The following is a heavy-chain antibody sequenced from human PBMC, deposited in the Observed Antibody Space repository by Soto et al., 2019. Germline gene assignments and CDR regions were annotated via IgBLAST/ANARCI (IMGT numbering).Heavy chain of an antibody. CDR3: AHRPSYCSGGSCYSGFDY. Sequence: QITLKESGPTLVKPTQTLTLTCTFSGFSLSISGVGVGWIRQPPGKALEWLALIYWDDDKRYSPSLKSRLTIPKDTSKNQVVLTMTNMDPVDTATYYCAHRPSYCSGGSCYSGFDYWGQGTLVTVSS. CDR2: IYWDDDK. V-gene: IGHV2-5*02. J-gene: IGHJ4*02. D-gene: IGHD2-15*01. CDR1: GFSLSISGVG.